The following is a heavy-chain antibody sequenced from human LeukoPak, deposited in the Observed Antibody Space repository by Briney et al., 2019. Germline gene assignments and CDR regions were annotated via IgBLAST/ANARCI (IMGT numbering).Heavy chain of an antibody. CDR3: ARLGLEVGGPNWFDP. CDR2: IKRDGSQK. CDR1: GFSFSSNW. D-gene: IGHD1-1*01. Sequence: PGGSLRLSCAAPGFSFSSNWMGWVRQAPGKGLEWVAHIKRDGSQKYYLDSVKGRFTISRDNAKNSLYLQMNSLRVEDTAVYYCARLGLEVGGPNWFDPWGQGILVTVSS. V-gene: IGHV3-7*01. J-gene: IGHJ5*02.